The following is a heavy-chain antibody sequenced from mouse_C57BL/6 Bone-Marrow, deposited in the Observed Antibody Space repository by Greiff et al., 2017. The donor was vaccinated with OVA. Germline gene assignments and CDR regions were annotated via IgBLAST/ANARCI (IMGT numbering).Heavy chain of an antibody. D-gene: IGHD2-1*01. CDR1: GFTFSDFY. CDR3: ARDAIYQGAMDY. Sequence: EVKVVESGGGLVQSGRSLRLSCATSGFTFSDFYMEWVRQAPGKGLEWIAASRNKANDYTTEYSASVKGRFIVSRDTSQSILYLQMNALRAEDTAIYYCARDAIYQGAMDYWGQGTSVTVSS. V-gene: IGHV7-1*01. CDR2: SRNKANDYTT. J-gene: IGHJ4*01.